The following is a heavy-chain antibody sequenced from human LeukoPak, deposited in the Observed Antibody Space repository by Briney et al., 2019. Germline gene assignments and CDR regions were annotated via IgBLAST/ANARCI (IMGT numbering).Heavy chain of an antibody. CDR1: GFTFSSYA. CDR2: ISGSGGST. D-gene: IGHD6-19*01. Sequence: GGSLRLSCAASGFTFSSYAMSWVRQAPGKGLEWVSAISGSGGSTYYADSVKGRFTISRDKSKNTLYLQMNSLRGEDTAVYYWAKTKSGRGWYRHYFDYWGQGTLVTVSS. CDR3: AKTKSGRGWYRHYFDY. J-gene: IGHJ4*02. V-gene: IGHV3-23*01.